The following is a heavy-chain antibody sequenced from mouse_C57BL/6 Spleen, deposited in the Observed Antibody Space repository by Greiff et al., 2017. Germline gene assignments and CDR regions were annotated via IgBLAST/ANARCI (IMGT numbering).Heavy chain of an antibody. D-gene: IGHD2-5*01. CDR3: ARMAYSNYCWYFDV. V-gene: IGHV1-52*01. CDR2: IDPSDSET. CDR1: GYTFTSYW. J-gene: IGHJ1*03. Sequence: QVQLQQPGAELVRPGSSVKLSCKASGYTFTSYWMHWVKQTPIQGLEWIGNIDPSDSETHYNQKFKDKATLTVDKSSNTAYMQLSSLTSEASAVYYCARMAYSNYCWYFDVWGTGTTVTVSS.